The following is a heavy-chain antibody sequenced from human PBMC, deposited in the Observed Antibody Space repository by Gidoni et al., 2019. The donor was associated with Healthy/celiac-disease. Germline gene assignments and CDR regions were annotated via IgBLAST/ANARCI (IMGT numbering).Heavy chain of an antibody. J-gene: IGHJ4*02. CDR3: ATGDSSGWYTFAY. V-gene: IGHV1-24*01. CDR1: GYTLTELS. Sequence: QAQQVQSRAELQKPGDSGKGSCQDCGYTLTELSMHWVRQAPGKALDWMGGFDPEEGETSSAQKFQGRFTMTEYTSTDTAYMELSSLRSEDTAVYYCATGDSSGWYTFAYWGQGTLVTVSS. CDR2: FDPEEGET. D-gene: IGHD6-19*01.